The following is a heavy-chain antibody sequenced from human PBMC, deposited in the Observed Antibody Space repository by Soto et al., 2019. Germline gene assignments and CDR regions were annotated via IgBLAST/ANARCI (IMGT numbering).Heavy chain of an antibody. Sequence: PSETLSLTCTVSGGSILDSTYYWAWIRQSPGKGMEWIGTIFYSGGTFYTPSLKSRFTLSVDTFNNQFSLKLSSVTAADTAVYYCARQASGYYYGWFDPWGQGTLVTVSS. V-gene: IGHV4-39*01. D-gene: IGHD3-22*01. CDR2: IFYSGGT. CDR1: GGSILDSTYY. CDR3: ARQASGYYYGWFDP. J-gene: IGHJ5*02.